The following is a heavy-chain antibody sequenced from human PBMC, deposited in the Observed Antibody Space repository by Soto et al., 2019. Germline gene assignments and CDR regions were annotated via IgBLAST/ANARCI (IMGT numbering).Heavy chain of an antibody. D-gene: IGHD3-10*01. CDR1: GDSVSTNSAA. V-gene: IGHV6-1*01. CDR3: ARAGPDYYYYGLDV. J-gene: IGHJ6*02. Sequence: SQTRSLTCAVSGDSVSTNSAAWNWIRQSPSRGLEWLGKTYYRSKWYNDYAVSVKSRININADTSKNQISLQLNSVTPEDTAVYYCARAGPDYYYYGLDVWGQGTTVTVSS. CDR2: TYYRSKWYN.